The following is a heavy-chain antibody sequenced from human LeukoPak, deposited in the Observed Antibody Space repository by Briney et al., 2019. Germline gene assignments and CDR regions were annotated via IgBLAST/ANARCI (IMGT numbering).Heavy chain of an antibody. CDR3: AKAVRLRYFDWHPGYMDV. CDR2: ISGSGGST. Sequence: GGSLRLSCAASGFTFSSYGMSWVRQAPGKGLEWVSAISGSGGSTYYADSVKGRFTISRDNSKNTLYLQMNSLRAEDTAVYYCAKAVRLRYFDWHPGYMDVWGKGTTVTISS. CDR1: GFTFSSYG. V-gene: IGHV3-23*01. D-gene: IGHD3-9*01. J-gene: IGHJ6*03.